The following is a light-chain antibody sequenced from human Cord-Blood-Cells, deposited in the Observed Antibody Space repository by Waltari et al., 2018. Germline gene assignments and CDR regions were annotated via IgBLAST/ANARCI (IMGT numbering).Light chain of an antibody. CDR2: GAS. V-gene: IGKV3-15*01. J-gene: IGKJ2*01. CDR3: QQYNNWPPYT. Sequence: EIVMTQPPATLSGYSGESVTLSCRASQSVSSQLAWSQQKPGQVPRLLIYGASTRATGIPARFSGSGSGTEFTLTISSLQSEDFAVYYCQQYNNWPPYTFGQGTKLEIK. CDR1: QSVSSQ.